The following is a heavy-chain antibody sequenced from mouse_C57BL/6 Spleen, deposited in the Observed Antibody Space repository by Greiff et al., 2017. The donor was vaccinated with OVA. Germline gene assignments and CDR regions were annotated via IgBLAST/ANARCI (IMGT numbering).Heavy chain of an antibody. CDR2: IYPRDGST. J-gene: IGHJ4*01. Sequence: QVQLKESGPELVKPGASVKLSCKASGYTFTSYDINWVKQRPGQGLEWIGWIYPRDGSTKYNEKFKGKATLTVDTSSRTAYMELHSLTSEDSAVYFCARSYAMDYWGQGTSVTVSS. V-gene: IGHV1-85*01. CDR3: ARSYAMDY. CDR1: GYTFTSYD.